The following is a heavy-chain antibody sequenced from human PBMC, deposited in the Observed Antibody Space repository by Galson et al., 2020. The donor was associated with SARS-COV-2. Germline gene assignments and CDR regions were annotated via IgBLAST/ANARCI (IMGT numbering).Heavy chain of an antibody. CDR2: ISYDGSNK. D-gene: IGHD7-27*01. J-gene: IGHJ3*02. V-gene: IGHV3-30*19. CDR1: GFTFSSYG. Sequence: GGSLRLSCAASGFTFSSYGMHWVRQAPGKGLEWVAVISYDGSNKYYADSVKGRFTISRDNSKNTLYLQMNSLRAEDTAVYYCAREEVTGGAFDIWGQGTMVTVSS. CDR3: AREEVTGGAFDI.